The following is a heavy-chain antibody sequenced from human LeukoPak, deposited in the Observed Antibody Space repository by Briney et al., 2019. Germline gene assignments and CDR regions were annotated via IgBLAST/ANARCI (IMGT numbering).Heavy chain of an antibody. V-gene: IGHV3-49*04. Sequence: GGSLRLSCAASGFTFSSYAMSWVRQAPGKGLEWVGFIRNKLYSGTTEYAASAKGRFTISRDDSKSIAYLQMSSLKTDDTAVYYCTNVYNWNSGRFDSWGQGTLVTVSS. CDR2: IRNKLYSGTT. J-gene: IGHJ4*02. CDR3: TNVYNWNSGRFDS. D-gene: IGHD1-20*01. CDR1: GFTFSSYA.